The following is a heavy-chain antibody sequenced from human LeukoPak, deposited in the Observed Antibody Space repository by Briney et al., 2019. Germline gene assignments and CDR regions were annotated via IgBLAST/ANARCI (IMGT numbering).Heavy chain of an antibody. CDR3: AREDYIDAFDL. D-gene: IGHD4-11*01. Sequence: GGSLRLSCAASGFTFSSYGIGWVRQAPGKGLEWVANIKQDGSEKYYVDSVKGRFTISRDNAKNLLYLQMNSLRAEDTAVYYCAREDYIDAFDLWGQGTMVTVSS. CDR1: GFTFSSYG. CDR2: IKQDGSEK. V-gene: IGHV3-7*04. J-gene: IGHJ3*01.